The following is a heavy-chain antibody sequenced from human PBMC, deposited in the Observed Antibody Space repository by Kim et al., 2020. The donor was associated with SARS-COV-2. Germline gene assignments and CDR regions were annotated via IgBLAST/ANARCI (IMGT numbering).Heavy chain of an antibody. CDR2: INAGNGNT. Sequence: ASVKVSCKASGYTFTSYAMHWVRQAPGQRLEWMGWINAGNGNTKYSQKFQGRVTITRDTSASTAYMELSSLRSEDTAVYYCARGGAGTTKRKTYYYYGMDVWGQGTTVTVSS. D-gene: IGHD1-7*01. V-gene: IGHV1-3*01. CDR1: GYTFTSYA. CDR3: ARGGAGTTKRKTYYYYGMDV. J-gene: IGHJ6*02.